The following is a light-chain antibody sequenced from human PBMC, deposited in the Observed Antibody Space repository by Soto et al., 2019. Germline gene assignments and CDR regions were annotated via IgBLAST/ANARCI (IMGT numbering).Light chain of an antibody. CDR3: GSITRSSTSV. CDR1: SXDVGGFEY. V-gene: IGLV2-14*01. Sequence: QSVLSQPGSVSGSPGQSITIYCTGTSXDVGGFEYVSWYQHQPGKAPKLIIYDVTKRPSGVSNRFSGSKSGNTASLTISGIQAEDEGDYYCGSITRSSTSVFGTGTKVNVL. CDR2: DVT. J-gene: IGLJ1*01.